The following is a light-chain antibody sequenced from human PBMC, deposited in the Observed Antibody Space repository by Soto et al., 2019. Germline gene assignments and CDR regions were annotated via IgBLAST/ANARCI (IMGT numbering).Light chain of an antibody. CDR2: DNN. CDR1: SSNTGNNY. CDR3: GTWDSSLSVVV. V-gene: IGLV1-51*01. Sequence: QSVLTQPPSVSAAPGQKVTISCSGSSSNTGNNYVSWYQQLPGTAPKLLIYDNNNRPSGIPDRFSGSKSGTSATLGITGLQTGDEADYYCGTWDSSLSVVVFGGGTKLTVL. J-gene: IGLJ2*01.